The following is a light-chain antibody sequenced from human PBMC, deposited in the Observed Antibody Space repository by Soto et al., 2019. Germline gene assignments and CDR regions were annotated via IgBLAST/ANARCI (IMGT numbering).Light chain of an antibody. J-gene: IGKJ4*01. V-gene: IGKV1-33*01. Sequence: DIQMTQSPSSLSASVGDRVTITCQASQDISNYLNWYQQKPGKAPKLLIYDASNLETGVPSRFSGSGSGTDFTFTISSLQPEDIATYYCQQYDNLPRDTSGGGTKVEIK. CDR3: QQYDNLPRDT. CDR1: QDISNY. CDR2: DAS.